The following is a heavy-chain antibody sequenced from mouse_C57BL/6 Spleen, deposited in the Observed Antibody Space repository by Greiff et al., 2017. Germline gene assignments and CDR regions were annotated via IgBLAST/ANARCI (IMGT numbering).Heavy chain of an antibody. V-gene: IGHV3-6*01. J-gene: IGHJ1*03. Sequence: EVQRVESGPGLVKPSQSLSLTCSVTGYSITSGYYWNWIRQFPGNKLEWMGYISYDGSNNYNPSLKNRISITRDTSKNQFFLKLNSVTTEDTATYYCARAGSSLYWYFDVWGTGTTVTVSS. D-gene: IGHD1-1*01. CDR2: ISYDGSN. CDR1: GYSITSGYY. CDR3: ARAGSSLYWYFDV.